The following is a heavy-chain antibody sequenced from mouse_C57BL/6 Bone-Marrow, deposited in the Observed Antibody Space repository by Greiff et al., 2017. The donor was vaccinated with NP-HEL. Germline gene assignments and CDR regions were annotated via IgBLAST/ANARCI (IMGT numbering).Heavy chain of an antibody. CDR3: ARSGSKDYAMDY. CDR2: INPGSGGT. CDR1: GYAFTNYL. D-gene: IGHD2-5*01. Sequence: QVQLQQSGAELVRPGTSVKVSCKASGYAFTNYLIEWVKQRPGQGLEWIGVINPGSGGTHYTEKFQGKATLTADKSSSTAYMQLSSLTSEDSAVYFCARSGSKDYAMDYWGQGTSVTVSS. V-gene: IGHV1-54*01. J-gene: IGHJ4*01.